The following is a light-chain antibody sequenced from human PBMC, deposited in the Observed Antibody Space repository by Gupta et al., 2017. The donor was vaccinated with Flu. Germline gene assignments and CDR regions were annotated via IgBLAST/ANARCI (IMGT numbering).Light chain of an antibody. CDR2: EVT. CDR3: CSYTSTRTVV. CDR1: RSDVGDYNY. V-gene: IGLV2-14*01. Sequence: SITISCTGSRSDVGDYNYVSWYQQDPGKAPKLRMYEVTNRPSGVSNRFSGSKSGNTASLTISGLQAEDESDYYCCSYTSTRTVVCGGGTKLTVL. J-gene: IGLJ3*02.